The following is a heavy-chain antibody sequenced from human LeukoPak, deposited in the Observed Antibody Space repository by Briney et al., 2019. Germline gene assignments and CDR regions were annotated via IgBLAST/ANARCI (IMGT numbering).Heavy chain of an antibody. Sequence: VKPGGSLRLSCAASGFTFSDYSMNWVRQAPGKGLEWVSSISGSSTYIYYADSVKGRFTISRDNAKNSLYLQMNSLRAEDTAVYYCARADGAYYDISGYYGRFAYWGQGTLVTVSS. CDR3: ARADGAYYDISGYYGRFAY. J-gene: IGHJ4*02. CDR2: ISGSSTYI. D-gene: IGHD3-22*01. V-gene: IGHV3-21*01. CDR1: GFTFSDYS.